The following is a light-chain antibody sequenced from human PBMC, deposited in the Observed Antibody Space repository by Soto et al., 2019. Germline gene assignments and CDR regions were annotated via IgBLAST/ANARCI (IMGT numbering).Light chain of an antibody. Sequence: QSVLTQPPSISGAPGQRVTITCTGSDSNIGASYDVNWYQHLPGAAPNLLIYETDNLPSGVPDRFSASRSGASASLAIDKLQTGDEGDYYCQSYGSGLSVVFGGGTKLTVL. CDR2: ETD. V-gene: IGLV1-40*01. CDR3: QSYGSGLSVV. J-gene: IGLJ2*01. CDR1: DSNIGASYD.